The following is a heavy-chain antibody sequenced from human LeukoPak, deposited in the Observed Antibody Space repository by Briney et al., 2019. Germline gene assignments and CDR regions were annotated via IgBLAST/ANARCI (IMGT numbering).Heavy chain of an antibody. CDR1: GGSISSYY. CDR3: ARGPGLFDY. Sequence: SETLSLTCTGSGGSISSYYWSWIRQPPGKGLEWIGYIYYSGSTNYNPSLKSRVTISVDTSKNQFSLKLSSVTAADTAVYYCARGPGLFDYWGQGTLVTVSS. CDR2: IYYSGST. V-gene: IGHV4-59*01. D-gene: IGHD1-14*01. J-gene: IGHJ4*02.